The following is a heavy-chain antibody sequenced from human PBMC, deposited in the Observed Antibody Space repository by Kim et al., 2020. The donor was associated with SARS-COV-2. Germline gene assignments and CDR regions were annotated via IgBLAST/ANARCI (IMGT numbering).Heavy chain of an antibody. CDR3: TATRAY. CDR2: DGGTT. Sequence: DGGTTDHDAPMKGRFIISRDDSKNTLYLQMNSLKTEDTAIYYCTATRAYWGQGTLVTVSS. D-gene: IGHD1-26*01. V-gene: IGHV3-15*01. J-gene: IGHJ4*02.